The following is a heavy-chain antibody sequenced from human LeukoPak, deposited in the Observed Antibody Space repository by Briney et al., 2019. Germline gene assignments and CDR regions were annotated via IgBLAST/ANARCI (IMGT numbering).Heavy chain of an antibody. D-gene: IGHD5-24*01. CDR3: ASLRDGYRAYFDY. CDR2: IYPGDSDT. Sequence: GESLKISCKGSGYSFTSYWIGWVRQMPGKGLEWMGIIYPGDSDTRYSPSFQGQVSISAAKSISTAYLQWSSLKASDTAMYYCASLRDGYRAYFDYWGQGTLVTVSS. CDR1: GYSFTSYW. V-gene: IGHV5-51*01. J-gene: IGHJ4*02.